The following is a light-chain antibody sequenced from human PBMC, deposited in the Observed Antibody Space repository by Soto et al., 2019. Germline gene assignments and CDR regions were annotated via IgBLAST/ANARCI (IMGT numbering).Light chain of an antibody. CDR1: SSDVGGYNY. J-gene: IGLJ2*01. Sequence: QSVLTQPASVSGSPGQSITISCTGSSSDVGGYNYVSWYQQHPGRAPKLMIYDVTNRPSGVSYRFSGSKSGNTASLIISGLQAEDEADYYCSSYTSYNTLLFGGGTKLTVL. CDR3: SSYTSYNTLL. CDR2: DVT. V-gene: IGLV2-14*03.